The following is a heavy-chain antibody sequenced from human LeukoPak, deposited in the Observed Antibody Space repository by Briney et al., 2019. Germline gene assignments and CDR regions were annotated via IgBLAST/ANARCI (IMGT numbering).Heavy chain of an antibody. CDR1: GFIFKNFG. CDR2: IRYDGSRT. CDR3: AKDRSWGMNSAEY. J-gene: IGHJ4*02. V-gene: IGHV3-30*02. Sequence: GGSLRLPRAASGFIFKNFGMYWVRQAPGKGLEWVAFIRYDGSRTYYTDSVKGRFTISRDNSNNTLYLQMNSLRPEDTAVYFCAKDRSWGMNSAEYWGQGTLVTVSS. D-gene: IGHD7-27*01.